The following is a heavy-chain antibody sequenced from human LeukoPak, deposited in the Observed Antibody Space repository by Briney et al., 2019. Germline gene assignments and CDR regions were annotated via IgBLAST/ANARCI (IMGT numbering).Heavy chain of an antibody. CDR3: ARLIYSGYDRDY. V-gene: IGHV1-2*06. J-gene: IGHJ4*02. CDR2: INPNSGGT. Sequence: GASVKVSCKASGYTFTGYYMHWVRQAPGQGLERMGRINPNSGGTNYAQKFQGRVTMTRDTSISTAYMELSRLRSDDTAVYYCARLIYSGYDRDYWGQGTLVTVSS. CDR1: GYTFTGYY. D-gene: IGHD5-12*01.